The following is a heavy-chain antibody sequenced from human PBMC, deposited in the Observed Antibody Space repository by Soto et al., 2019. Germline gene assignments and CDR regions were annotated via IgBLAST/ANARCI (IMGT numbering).Heavy chain of an antibody. CDR2: IYYSGST. D-gene: IGHD6-19*01. Sequence: PSGSMSLTRASCGDTMSISDGSWFWPHPGKGLEWIGYIYYSGSTNYNPSLKSRVTISVDTSKNQFSLKLSSVTAADTAVYYCARDCGSGCGYYFDYWGQGTLVTVSS. CDR3: ARDCGSGCGYYFDY. J-gene: IGHJ4*02. V-gene: IGHV4-59*01. CDR1: GDTMSISD.